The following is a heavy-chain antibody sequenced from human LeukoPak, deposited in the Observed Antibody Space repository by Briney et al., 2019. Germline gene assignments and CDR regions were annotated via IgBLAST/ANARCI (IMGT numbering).Heavy chain of an antibody. CDR3: TRSCYDYVWGSYRYSPYFDY. CDR2: IRSKAYGGTT. V-gene: IGHV3-49*03. D-gene: IGHD3-16*02. Sequence: GGSLRLSCTASGFTFGDYAMSWFRQAPGKGLEWVGFIRSKAYGGTTEYAASVKGRFTISRDDSKSIAYLQMNSLKTEDTAVYYCTRSCYDYVWGSYRYSPYFDYWGQGTLVTVSS. J-gene: IGHJ4*02. CDR1: GFTFGDYA.